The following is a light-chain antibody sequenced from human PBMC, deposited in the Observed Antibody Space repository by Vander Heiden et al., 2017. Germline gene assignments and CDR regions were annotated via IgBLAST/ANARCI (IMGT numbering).Light chain of an antibody. CDR1: SSNIGAGYD. Sequence: HSVLTQPPSVSGAPGQRVTISCTGSSSNIGAGYDVHWYQQLPGTAPNRLIYGNSNRPSGVPDRFSGSKSGTSASLAITGLQAEDEADYYCQSYDSSLSGVVFGGGTKLTVL. J-gene: IGLJ2*01. CDR2: GNS. V-gene: IGLV1-40*01. CDR3: QSYDSSLSGVV.